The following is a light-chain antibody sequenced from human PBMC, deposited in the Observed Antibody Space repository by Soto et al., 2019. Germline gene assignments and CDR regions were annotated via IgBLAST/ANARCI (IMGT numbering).Light chain of an antibody. J-gene: IGKJ1*01. CDR3: QQYGSTPWT. Sequence: DIVLTQSPASLSLSPGERATLSCRASQSVSSSYLGWYQQKPGQAPRLLIYGASSRASGIPGRFSGSGSGTDFTLTISRLEPEDFAAYYCQQYGSTPWTFGQGTKVDIK. CDR2: GAS. CDR1: QSVSSSY. V-gene: IGKV3-20*01.